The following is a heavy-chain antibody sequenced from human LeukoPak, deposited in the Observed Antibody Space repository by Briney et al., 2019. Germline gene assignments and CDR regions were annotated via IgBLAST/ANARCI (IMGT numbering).Heavy chain of an antibody. V-gene: IGHV3-23*01. CDR2: ISNSGGGT. J-gene: IGHJ5*02. CDR1: GFTFSNYA. Sequence: QPGGSLRLSCAASGFTFSNYAMTWVRLAPGKGLEWVSGISNSGGGTYYADSVKGRLTISRDNSKNTMYLQMSSLRAEDTAIYYCATDPNGMPGSWGQGTLVTVSS. CDR3: ATDPNGMPGS. D-gene: IGHD1-26*01.